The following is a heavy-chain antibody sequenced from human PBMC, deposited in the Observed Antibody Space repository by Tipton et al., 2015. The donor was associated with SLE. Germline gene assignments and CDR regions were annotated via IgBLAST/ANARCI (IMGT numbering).Heavy chain of an antibody. V-gene: IGHV3-23*01. CDR2: ISGSGGST. J-gene: IGHJ3*02. D-gene: IGHD3-10*01. CDR3: AKEGYYGSGTRDAFVI. CDR1: GFTFSSYA. Sequence: SLRLSCAASGFTFSSYAMSWVRQAPGKGLEWVSAISGSGGSTYYADSLKGRFTISRDNSKNTLYLQMNSLRAEDTAVYYCAKEGYYGSGTRDAFVIWGQGTMVTVSS.